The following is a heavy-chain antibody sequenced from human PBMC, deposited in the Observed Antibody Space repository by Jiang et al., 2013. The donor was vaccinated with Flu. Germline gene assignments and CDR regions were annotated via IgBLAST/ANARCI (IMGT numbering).Heavy chain of an antibody. CDR3: VREVRGIRGSSRRRLDP. V-gene: IGHV4-59*01. Sequence: PGLVKPSETLSLTCTVSGGSISNYYWSWLRQPPGKGLEWIGYIYYSGNTNSNPSLKSRVTISVDMSKHQFSLRLSSVTAADTAIYYCVREVRGIRGSSRRRLDPWGQGTLVIVSS. CDR1: GGSISNYY. D-gene: IGHD3-10*01. J-gene: IGHJ5*02. CDR2: IYYSGNT.